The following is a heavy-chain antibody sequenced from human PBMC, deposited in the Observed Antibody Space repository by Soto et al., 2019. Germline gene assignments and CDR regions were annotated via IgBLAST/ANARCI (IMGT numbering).Heavy chain of an antibody. D-gene: IGHD2-21*02. CDR1: GESFGGYY. CDR3: ATTSVDYYLRGYYVDH. CDR2: TNHSGTT. V-gene: IGHV4-34*01. Sequence: QVQLQQWGAGLLKPLETLSLTCAVYGESFGGYYWNWIRQPPGKGLEWIGETNHSGTTNYNPSLKRRVTIPVDTSRNQYSLNLQSMTAADTAVYYCATTSVDYYLRGYYVDHWGQGNLVTVSS. J-gene: IGHJ4*02.